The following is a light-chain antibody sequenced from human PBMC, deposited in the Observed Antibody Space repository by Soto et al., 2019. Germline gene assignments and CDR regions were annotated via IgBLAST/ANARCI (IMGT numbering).Light chain of an antibody. CDR3: QQRSNWLT. J-gene: IGKJ4*01. Sequence: IVLTQSPATLSLSPWERATLSCRASQSVSSYLAWYQQKPGQAPRLLIYDASNRATGIPARFSGSGSGTDFTLTISSLEPKDFAVYYCQQRSNWLTFGGGTK. CDR2: DAS. V-gene: IGKV3-11*01. CDR1: QSVSSY.